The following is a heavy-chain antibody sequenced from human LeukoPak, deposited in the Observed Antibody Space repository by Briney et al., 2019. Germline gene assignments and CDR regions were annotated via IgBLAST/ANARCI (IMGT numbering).Heavy chain of an antibody. Sequence: RGESLKISCRDSGYSFTNYWIGWVRQMPGKGLEWMGIIYPGDSDTRSSPSFQGQVTISVDKSTSTAYLQWSSLKASDTAMYYCARPSASGSKSDRGWFDSWGQGTLVTVSS. J-gene: IGHJ5*01. CDR1: GYSFTNYW. CDR3: ARPSASGSKSDRGWFDS. D-gene: IGHD3-10*01. V-gene: IGHV5-51*01. CDR2: IYPGDSDT.